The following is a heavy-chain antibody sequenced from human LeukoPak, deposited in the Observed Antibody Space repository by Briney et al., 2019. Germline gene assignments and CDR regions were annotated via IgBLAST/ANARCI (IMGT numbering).Heavy chain of an antibody. V-gene: IGHV3-21*01. D-gene: IGHD6-19*01. J-gene: IGHJ6*03. Sequence: PGGSLRLSCAASGFTFGNYEMNRVRQAPGKGLEWVSSISSSSSYIYYADSVKGRFTISRDNAKNSLYLQMNSLRAEDTAVYYCARGRGYSSGWYPSDYYYYMDVWGKGTTATISS. CDR2: ISSSSSYI. CDR3: ARGRGYSSGWYPSDYYYYMDV. CDR1: GFTFGNYE.